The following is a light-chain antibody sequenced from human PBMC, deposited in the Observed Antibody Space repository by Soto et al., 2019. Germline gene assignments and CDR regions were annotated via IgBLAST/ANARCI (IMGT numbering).Light chain of an antibody. CDR1: SSNIGAGYD. J-gene: IGLJ2*01. CDR2: GNS. Sequence: QSVLTQPPSVSGAPGQRVTISCTGSSSNIGAGYDVHWYQQLPGTAPKLLIYGNSNRPSGVPDRFSGSKSGTSASLAITGLRAEDEADYSRPPYDSALSAVVFGGGPK. CDR3: PPYDSALSAVV. V-gene: IGLV1-40*01.